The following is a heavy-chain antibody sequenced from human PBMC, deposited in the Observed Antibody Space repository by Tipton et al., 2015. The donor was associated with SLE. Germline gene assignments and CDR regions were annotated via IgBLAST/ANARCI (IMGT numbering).Heavy chain of an antibody. Sequence: SLRLSCAASGFTFSSYGMHWVRQAPGKGLEWVAFIRYDGSNKYYADSVKGRFTISRDNAKNSLYLQMNSLRAEDMALYYCAKAPYYYDSSDVWGQGTLVTVSS. V-gene: IGHV3-30*02. CDR2: IRYDGSNK. CDR3: AKAPYYYDSSDV. D-gene: IGHD3-22*01. J-gene: IGHJ4*02. CDR1: GFTFSSYG.